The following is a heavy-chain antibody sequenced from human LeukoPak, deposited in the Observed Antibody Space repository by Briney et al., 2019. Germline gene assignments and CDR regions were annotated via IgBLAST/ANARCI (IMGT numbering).Heavy chain of an antibody. V-gene: IGHV3-20*04. J-gene: IGHJ3*02. D-gene: IGHD3-10*01. CDR1: GFTFDDYG. CDR3: AREKRLDYYGSGSYYHDAFDI. CDR2: INWNGGST. Sequence: PGGSLRLSCAASGFTFDDYGMSWVRQAPGKGLEWVSGINWNGGSTGYADSVKGRFTISRDNAKNSLYLQMNSLRAEDTALYYCAREKRLDYYGSGSYYHDAFDIWGQGTMVTVSS.